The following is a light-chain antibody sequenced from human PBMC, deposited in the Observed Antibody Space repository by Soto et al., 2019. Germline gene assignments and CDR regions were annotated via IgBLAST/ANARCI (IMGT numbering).Light chain of an antibody. CDR2: RTS. CDR3: QQYNNWPQT. CDR1: QSVSSSY. J-gene: IGKJ1*01. Sequence: EIVMTQSPGTLSLSPGERATLSCRASQSVSSSYLAWYQQKPGQAPRLLMFRTSSRATGFPARFSGSGSGTEFNLTISSLQSEDFAVYYCQQYNNWPQTFGQGTKVDIK. V-gene: IGKV3-15*01.